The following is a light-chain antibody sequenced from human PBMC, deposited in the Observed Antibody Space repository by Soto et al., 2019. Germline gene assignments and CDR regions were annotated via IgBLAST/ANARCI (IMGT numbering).Light chain of an antibody. J-gene: IGLJ2*01. V-gene: IGLV2-14*01. CDR1: SSDVGGYNS. Sequence: QSALTQPASVSGSPGQSITISCTGTSSDVGGYNSVSWYQQHPGEAPKLLIYEVSHRPSEISNRFSGSKSGNTASLTISGLQAEDEADYYCSSYTSSSTLVFGGGTKVTVL. CDR3: SSYTSSSTLV. CDR2: EVS.